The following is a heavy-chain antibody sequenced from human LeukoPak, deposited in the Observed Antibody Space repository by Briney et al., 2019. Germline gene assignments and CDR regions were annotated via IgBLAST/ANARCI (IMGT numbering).Heavy chain of an antibody. Sequence: GGSLRLSCTASGFTFGDYAMSWFRQAPGKGLEWVGFIRSKAYGGTTEYAASVKGRFTISRDDSKSIAYLQMNSLKTEDTAVYYCTRDLGSFNYYYGMDVWGQETTVTVSS. CDR3: TRDLGSFNYYYGMDV. V-gene: IGHV3-49*03. CDR2: IRSKAYGGTT. J-gene: IGHJ6*02. CDR1: GFTFGDYA. D-gene: IGHD6-13*01.